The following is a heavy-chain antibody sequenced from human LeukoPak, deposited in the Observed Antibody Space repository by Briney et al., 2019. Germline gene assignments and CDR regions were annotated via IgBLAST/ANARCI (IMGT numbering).Heavy chain of an antibody. CDR1: GFTFDSDA. Sequence: GGSLRLSCAASGFTFDSDAMTWVRQAPGKGLEWVSGISSSGGTTYYADSVKGRFTISRDNSKNTLYLQLNSLRAEDTAVYYCAKGTSSSCYSAPNYWGQGTLVTVSS. J-gene: IGHJ4*02. D-gene: IGHD2-15*01. CDR2: ISSSGGTT. CDR3: AKGTSSSCYSAPNY. V-gene: IGHV3-23*01.